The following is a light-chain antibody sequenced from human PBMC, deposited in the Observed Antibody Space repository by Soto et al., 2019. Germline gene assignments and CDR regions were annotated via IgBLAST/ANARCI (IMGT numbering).Light chain of an antibody. CDR3: CSYAGHTTSV. Sequence: QSALTQPASVSGSPGQSITISCTGTSNDVGLYNLVSWYQQHPGKAPKLMIYEGSKRPSGVSNRFSGSKSGNTASLTISGLQAEDEADYYCCSYAGHTTSVFGTGTKLTV. CDR1: SNDVGLYNL. J-gene: IGLJ1*01. CDR2: EGS. V-gene: IGLV2-23*01.